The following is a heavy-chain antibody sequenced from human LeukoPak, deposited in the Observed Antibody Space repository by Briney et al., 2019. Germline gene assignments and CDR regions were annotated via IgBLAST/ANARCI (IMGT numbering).Heavy chain of an antibody. J-gene: IGHJ1*01. CDR2: IKSDGST. V-gene: IGHV3-74*01. CDR1: GFTFSSYW. CDR3: ARAPSEIGGYYPEYFRH. Sequence: GGSLRLSCAASGFTFSSYWMHWVSQAPGKGLEWVSRIKSDGSTNYADSVKGRFTISRDNAKKTVSLQMNSLRAEDTGVYYCARAPSEIGGYYPEYFRHWGQGTLVTVSS. D-gene: IGHD3-22*01.